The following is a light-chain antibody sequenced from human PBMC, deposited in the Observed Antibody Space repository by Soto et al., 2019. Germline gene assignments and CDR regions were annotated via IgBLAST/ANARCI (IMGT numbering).Light chain of an antibody. J-gene: IGKJ1*01. CDR3: QQYNTYWT. Sequence: DIQMTQSPSTLSASVGDRVTITCRASQSISTWLAWYQQKPGKAPKLLIYKASSLQSGVPSRFSGSASGTAFTLAISSLQPDDFATYYFQQYNTYWTFGQGTKVEVK. V-gene: IGKV1-5*03. CDR1: QSISTW. CDR2: KAS.